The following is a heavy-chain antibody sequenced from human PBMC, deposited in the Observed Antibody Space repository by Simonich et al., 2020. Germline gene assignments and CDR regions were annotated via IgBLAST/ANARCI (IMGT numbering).Heavy chain of an antibody. D-gene: IGHD1-26*01. V-gene: IGHV3-23*01. CDR1: GFTFSSYA. CDR2: SSGSGGST. Sequence: EVQLLESGGGLVQPGGSLRLSCAASGFTFSSYAMSWVRQATGRGVGVVAASSGSGGSTYYADSVKGRFTISRDKSKNTLYLQMNSLRAEDTAVYYCAKDSSLVGATDWFDPWGQGTLVTVSS. CDR3: AKDSSLVGATDWFDP. J-gene: IGHJ5*02.